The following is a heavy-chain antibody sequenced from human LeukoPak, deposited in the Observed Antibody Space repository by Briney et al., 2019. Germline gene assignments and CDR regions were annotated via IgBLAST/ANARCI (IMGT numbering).Heavy chain of an antibody. Sequence: TSETLSLTCAVYGGSFSGYYWSWIRQPPGKGLEWIGEINHSGSTNYNPSLKSRVTISVDTSKNQFSLKLSSVTAADTAVYYCAREGLAGITGTHNWFDPWGQGTLVTVSS. V-gene: IGHV4-34*01. CDR2: INHSGST. CDR1: GGSFSGYY. CDR3: AREGLAGITGTHNWFDP. D-gene: IGHD1-20*01. J-gene: IGHJ5*02.